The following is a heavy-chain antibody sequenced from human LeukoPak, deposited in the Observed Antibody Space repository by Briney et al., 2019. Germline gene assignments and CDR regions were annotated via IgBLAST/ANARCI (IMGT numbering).Heavy chain of an antibody. J-gene: IGHJ4*02. CDR2: FDPEDGET. V-gene: IGHV1-24*01. D-gene: IGHD2-21*02. Sequence: ASVKVSCKVSGYTLTELSMHWVRQAPGKGLEWMGGFDPEDGETIYAQKFQGRVTMTRDMSTSTVYMELSSLRSEDTAVYYCARAKCGGDCPPHGWGQGTLVTVSS. CDR1: GYTLTELS. CDR3: ARAKCGGDCPPHG.